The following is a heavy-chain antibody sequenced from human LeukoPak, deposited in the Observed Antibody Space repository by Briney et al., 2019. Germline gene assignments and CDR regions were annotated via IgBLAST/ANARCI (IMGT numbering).Heavy chain of an antibody. Sequence: GGSLRLSCAASGFTFSSYWMSWVRQAPGKGLEWVSCISSSSSYIYYADSVKDRFTISRDNAKNSLYLQMNSLRAEDTAVYYCARMVRGVITGNWFDPWGQGTLVTVSS. J-gene: IGHJ5*02. CDR2: ISSSSSYI. CDR1: GFTFSSYW. V-gene: IGHV3-21*04. D-gene: IGHD3-10*01. CDR3: ARMVRGVITGNWFDP.